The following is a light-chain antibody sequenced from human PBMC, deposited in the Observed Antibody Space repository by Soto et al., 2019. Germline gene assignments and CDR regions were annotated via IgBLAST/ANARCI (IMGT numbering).Light chain of an antibody. CDR2: GAS. CDR1: QSVSSSY. Sequence: ENVLTQSPATPSLSPGERATLSCRTSQSVSSSYLAWYQQKPGQAPRLLIYGASNRATGIPYRFTGSGSGTHFTLTISRLEPEDFAVYYCQHYGSSPLTLGPGTKVDIK. CDR3: QHYGSSPLT. V-gene: IGKV3-20*01. J-gene: IGKJ3*01.